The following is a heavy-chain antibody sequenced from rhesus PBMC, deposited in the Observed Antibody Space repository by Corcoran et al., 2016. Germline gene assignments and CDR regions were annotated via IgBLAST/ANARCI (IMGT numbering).Heavy chain of an antibody. V-gene: IGHV4S10*01. J-gene: IGHJ4*01. D-gene: IGHD4-29*01. CDR2: VYGSITST. CDR3: ARGPTTVATFDY. CDR1: GGSISASYL. Sequence: QVQLQESGPGVVKPSETLSLTFAVSGGSISASYLWSCIRQPPGKGREWIGYVYGSITSTTYNPSLKSRVTISKDTSKNQFSLKLSSVTAADTAVYYCARGPTTVATFDYWGQGVLVTVSS.